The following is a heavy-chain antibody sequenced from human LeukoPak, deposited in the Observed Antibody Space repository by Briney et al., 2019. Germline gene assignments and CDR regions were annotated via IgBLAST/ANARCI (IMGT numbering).Heavy chain of an antibody. Sequence: GGSLRLSCAASGFTFSSYEMNWVRQAPGKGLEWVSYISSSSSTIYYADSVKGRFTISRDNAKNSLYLQMNSLRAEDTAVYYCARGYGTVTTGYFYFDYWGQGTLVTVSS. V-gene: IGHV3-48*01. CDR3: ARGYGTVTTGYFYFDY. D-gene: IGHD4-17*01. CDR2: ISSSSSTI. CDR1: GFTFSSYE. J-gene: IGHJ4*02.